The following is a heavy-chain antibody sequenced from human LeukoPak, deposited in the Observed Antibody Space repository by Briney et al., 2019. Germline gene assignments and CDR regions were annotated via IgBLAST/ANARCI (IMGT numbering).Heavy chain of an antibody. Sequence: HPGRSLRLSCAASGFTFSSYAMHWVRQAPGKGLEWVAVISYDGSNKYYADSVKGRFTISRDNSKNTLYLQMNSLRAEDTAVYYCARPFYDFWSGYWPYGMDVWGQGTTVTVSS. CDR2: ISYDGSNK. J-gene: IGHJ6*02. V-gene: IGHV3-30-3*01. D-gene: IGHD3-3*01. CDR1: GFTFSSYA. CDR3: ARPFYDFWSGYWPYGMDV.